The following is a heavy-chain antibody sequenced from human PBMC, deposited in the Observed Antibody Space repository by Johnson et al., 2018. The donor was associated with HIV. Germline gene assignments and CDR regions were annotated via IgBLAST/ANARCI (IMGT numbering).Heavy chain of an antibody. CDR3: ARSDVDIVATILFDI. CDR2: ISHSANST. J-gene: IGHJ3*02. V-gene: IGHV3-23*04. CDR1: GFTFSSYA. Sequence: VQLVESGGGLVQPEGSLRLSCAASGFTFSSYALSWVRQAPGKGLEWVSTISHSANSTYYSDSVKGRFIFSRDNSKNTLYLQMGSLRVEDMAVYYCARSDVDIVATILFDIWGQGTMVTVSS. D-gene: IGHD5-12*01.